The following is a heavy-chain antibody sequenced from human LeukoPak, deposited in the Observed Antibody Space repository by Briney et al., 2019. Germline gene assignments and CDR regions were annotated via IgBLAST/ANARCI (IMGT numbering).Heavy chain of an antibody. CDR1: GYSISSGYY. J-gene: IGHJ5*02. D-gene: IGHD6-19*01. CDR2: IYHSGNT. V-gene: IGHV4-38-2*02. CDR3: VRGRYSSGWFKDKNWFDP. Sequence: SETLSLTCTVSGYSISSGYYWGWIRQPPGKGLEWIGSIYHSGNTYYNPSLKSRVTISVDTSKNQFSLKLSSVTAADTAVYYCVRGRYSSGWFKDKNWFDPWGQGIPVTVSS.